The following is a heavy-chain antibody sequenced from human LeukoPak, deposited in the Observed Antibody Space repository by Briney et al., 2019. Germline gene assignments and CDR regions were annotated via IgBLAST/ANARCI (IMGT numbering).Heavy chain of an antibody. D-gene: IGHD3-10*01. V-gene: IGHV3-30*02. Sequence: GGSLKLSCAASGVTIRSYGVHWVRQAPRKGLEWLAYIRSDGSNRYYADSVKGRFTISRDNSKNTLYLQMNSLRAEDTAVYYCATLAAGSLDYWGQGTLVTVAS. CDR3: ATLAAGSLDY. J-gene: IGHJ4*02. CDR2: IRSDGSNR. CDR1: GVTIRSYG.